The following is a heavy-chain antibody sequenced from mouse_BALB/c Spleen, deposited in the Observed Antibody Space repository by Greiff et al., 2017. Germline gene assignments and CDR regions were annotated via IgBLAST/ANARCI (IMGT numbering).Heavy chain of an antibody. CDR3: ARYYYGSSSWFAD. Sequence: QVQLQQSGAELVRPGTSVKVSCKASGYAFTNYLIEWVKQRPGQGLEWIGVINPGSGGTNYNEKFKGKATLTADKSSSTAYMQLSSLTSDDSAVYFCARYYYGSSSWFADWGQGTLVTVSA. V-gene: IGHV1-54*01. J-gene: IGHJ3*01. D-gene: IGHD1-1*01. CDR1: GYAFTNYL. CDR2: INPGSGGT.